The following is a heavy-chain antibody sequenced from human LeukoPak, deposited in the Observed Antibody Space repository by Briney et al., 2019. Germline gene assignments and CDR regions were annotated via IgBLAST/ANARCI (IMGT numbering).Heavy chain of an antibody. CDR3: ARDGDGYKKFSYYFDY. Sequence: GASVKVSCKASGYTFTSYDINWVRQATGQGLEWMGWMNPNSGNTGYAQKFQGRVTMTRNTSISTAYMELSSLRSEDTAIYYCARDGDGYKKFSYYFDYWGQGTLVTVSS. CDR2: MNPNSGNT. D-gene: IGHD5-24*01. CDR1: GYTFTSYD. V-gene: IGHV1-8*01. J-gene: IGHJ4*02.